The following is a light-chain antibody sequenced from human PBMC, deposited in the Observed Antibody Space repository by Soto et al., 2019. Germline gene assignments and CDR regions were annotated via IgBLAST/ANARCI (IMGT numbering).Light chain of an antibody. J-gene: IGLJ1*01. CDR1: SSDVGGYNY. CDR2: EVS. CDR3: SSYTSSSLYV. V-gene: IGLV2-14*01. Sequence: SALTQPASVSGSPGQSITISCTGTSSDVGGYNYVSWYQQHPGKAPKLMIYEVSNRPSGVSNRFSGSKSDNTASLTISGLQAEDEADYYCSSYTSSSLYVFGTGTKVTVL.